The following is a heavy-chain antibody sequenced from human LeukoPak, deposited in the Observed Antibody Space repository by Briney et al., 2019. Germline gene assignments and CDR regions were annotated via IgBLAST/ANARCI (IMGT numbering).Heavy chain of an antibody. CDR3: ARGRTYHYDRSGPESGY. Sequence: SETLSLTCAVSGGSFSGYYWSWGRQPPGKGLEWIGEINHSGSTNYNPSLKSRVTISVDTSKNQFSLKLSSVTAADTAVYYCARGRTYHYDRSGPESGYWGQGTLVTVSS. CDR1: GGSFSGYY. D-gene: IGHD3-22*01. V-gene: IGHV4-34*01. J-gene: IGHJ4*02. CDR2: INHSGST.